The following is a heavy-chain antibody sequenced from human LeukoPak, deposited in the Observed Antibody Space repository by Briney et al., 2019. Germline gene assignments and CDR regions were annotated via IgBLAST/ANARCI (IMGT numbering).Heavy chain of an antibody. V-gene: IGHV6-1*01. Sequence: SQTLSLTCAISGDSVSSHSAAWNWIRQSPSRGLEWLGRTYYRTKWYYDYAASVKSRITINPDTSKNQFSLQLNSVTPEDTAVYYCTRVIGNYLYGMDVWGQGTTVTVSS. D-gene: IGHD1-7*01. CDR2: TYYRTKWYY. CDR3: TRVIGNYLYGMDV. CDR1: GDSVSSHSAA. J-gene: IGHJ6*02.